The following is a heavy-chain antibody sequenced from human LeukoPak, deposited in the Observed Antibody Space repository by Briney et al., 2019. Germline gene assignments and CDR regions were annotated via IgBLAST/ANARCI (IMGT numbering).Heavy chain of an antibody. Sequence: SETLSLTCTVSGGSISTNNRYWGWIRQSPGKGLEWIGGMSYSGSTSYNPSLKSRVTIAVDTSKNQFSLKLTSVTATDTALYYCSRSVTTSYYYYGVDVWGQGTTVTVSS. D-gene: IGHD3-3*01. CDR3: SRSVTTSYYYYGVDV. J-gene: IGHJ6*02. CDR2: MSYSGST. CDR1: GGSISTNNRY. V-gene: IGHV4-39*01.